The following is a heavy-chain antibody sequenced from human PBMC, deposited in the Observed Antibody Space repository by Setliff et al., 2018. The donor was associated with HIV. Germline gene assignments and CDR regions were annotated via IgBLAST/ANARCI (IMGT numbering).Heavy chain of an antibody. V-gene: IGHV4-31*03. CDR3: ARNYGWALGF. D-gene: IGHD4-17*01. Sequence: PSETLSLTCTVSGDSISSGGYYWSWIRQHPGKGLEWIGFIYYSGNTYYNPSLKRRVSMSVDTSKNQFSLNLSSMTAADTAVYYCARNYGWALGFWGQGDLVTVSS. J-gene: IGHJ4*02. CDR2: IYYSGNT. CDR1: GDSISSGGYY.